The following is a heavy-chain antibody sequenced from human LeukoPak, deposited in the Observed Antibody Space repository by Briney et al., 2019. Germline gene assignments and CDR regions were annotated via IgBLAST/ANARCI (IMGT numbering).Heavy chain of an antibody. CDR1: GGSISSSSYY. Sequence: SETLSLACTVSGGSISSSSYYWGWIRQPPGKGLEWIGSIYYSGSTYYNPSLKSRVTISVDTSKNQFSLKLSSVTAADTAVYYCAREHRRAQWLVYDYWGQGTLVTVSS. CDR2: IYYSGST. V-gene: IGHV4-39*07. D-gene: IGHD6-19*01. J-gene: IGHJ4*02. CDR3: AREHRRAQWLVYDY.